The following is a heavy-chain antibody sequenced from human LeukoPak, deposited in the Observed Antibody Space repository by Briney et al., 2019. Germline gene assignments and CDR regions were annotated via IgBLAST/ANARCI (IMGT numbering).Heavy chain of an antibody. CDR3: ARGGCTDGNCYSGGY. D-gene: IGHD2-21*02. CDR1: GFTFSLYW. Sequence: GGSLRLSRAASGFTFSLYWMHWVRQAPGKGLVWVSRINSDGSSIRYADSVKGRFTISRDSAKKTVYLQMNSLRVEDTAVYYCARGGCTDGNCYSGGYWGQGTLVTVSS. J-gene: IGHJ4*02. V-gene: IGHV3-74*01. CDR2: INSDGSSI.